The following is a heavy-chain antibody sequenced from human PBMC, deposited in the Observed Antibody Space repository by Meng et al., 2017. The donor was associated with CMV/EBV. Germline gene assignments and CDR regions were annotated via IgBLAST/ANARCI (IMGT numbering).Heavy chain of an antibody. CDR2: ISPDGTST. CDR1: GITFSNYW. Sequence: GESLKISCAVSGITFSNYWMHWVRQVPGKGLLWVSRISPDGTSTAYADSVKGRFTISRDNAKNTLYLQMNSLRVEDTAVYYCASQWSQSTHDWGQGTRVTVSS. CDR3: ASQWSQSTHD. D-gene: IGHD2-8*01. J-gene: IGHJ4*02. V-gene: IGHV3-74*01.